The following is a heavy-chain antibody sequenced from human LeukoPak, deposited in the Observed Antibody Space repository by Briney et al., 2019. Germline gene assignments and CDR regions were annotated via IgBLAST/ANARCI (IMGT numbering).Heavy chain of an antibody. D-gene: IGHD5-24*01. CDR1: GGSFSGYY. CDR3: TQLGGRDGYP. CDR2: INHSGST. Sequence: SETLSLTCAVYGGSFSGYYWSWIRQPPGKGLEWIGEINHSGSTNYNPSLKSRVTISVDTSKNQFSLKLSSVTAADTAVNYCTQLGGRDGYPWGQGTLVTVSS. J-gene: IGHJ5*02. V-gene: IGHV4-34*01.